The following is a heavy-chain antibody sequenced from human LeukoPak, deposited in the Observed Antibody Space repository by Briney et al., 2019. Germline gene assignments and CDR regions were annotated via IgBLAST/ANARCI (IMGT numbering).Heavy chain of an antibody. CDR1: GDSISSYY. J-gene: IGHJ5*02. CDR3: AREDWFDP. Sequence: SETLSLTCTVSGDSISSYYWNWIRQPAGKGLEWIGRIYSSGSTNYNPSLRSRVTMSVDTSKNQFSLNLSSVTAADTAIYHCAREDWFDPWGQGTLVTVSS. CDR2: IYSSGST. V-gene: IGHV4-4*07.